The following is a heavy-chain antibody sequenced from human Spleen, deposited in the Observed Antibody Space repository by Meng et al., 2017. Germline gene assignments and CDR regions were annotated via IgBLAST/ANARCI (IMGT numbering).Heavy chain of an antibody. J-gene: IGHJ5*02. Sequence: VRVQTWGAGTLKPSETLPLPCAVYGGAFSDSYWSGIRQSPGKGLEWVGEISYSGTTSYKPSLKSRVTISVDTSQSQFSLKLSSVTAADTAVYYCAANRDGFDPWGQGTLVTVSS. CDR2: ISYSGTT. CDR3: AANRDGFDP. V-gene: IGHV4-34*01. CDR1: GGAFSDSY.